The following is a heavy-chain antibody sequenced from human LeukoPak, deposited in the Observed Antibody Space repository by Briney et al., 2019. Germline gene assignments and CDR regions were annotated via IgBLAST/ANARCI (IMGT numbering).Heavy chain of an antibody. D-gene: IGHD1-26*01. V-gene: IGHV3-30*18. CDR3: AKTPGDVRWEPRRDYFDY. Sequence: GGSLRLSCAASGFTFSSYGMHWVRQAPGKGLEWVAVISYDGSNKYYADSVKGRFTISRDNSKNTLYLQMNSLRAEDTAVYYCAKTPGDVRWEPRRDYFDYWGQGTLVTVSS. CDR1: GFTFSSYG. CDR2: ISYDGSNK. J-gene: IGHJ4*02.